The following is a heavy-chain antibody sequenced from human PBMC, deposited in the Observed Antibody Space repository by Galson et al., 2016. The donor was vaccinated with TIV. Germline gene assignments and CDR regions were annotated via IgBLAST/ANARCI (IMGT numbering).Heavy chain of an antibody. Sequence: SLRLSCAASGFSVNDNYMSWVRQAPGRGLEWVSIISSGGSTNYVDSVKGRFTISRDFSKNTLFLQMNSLRPEDTAVYYCARERRYCGNECYLRYYYGMDVWGQGTTVTVSS. CDR1: GFSVNDNY. D-gene: IGHD2-21*01. CDR2: ISSGGST. V-gene: IGHV3-66*02. CDR3: ARERRYCGNECYLRYYYGMDV. J-gene: IGHJ6*02.